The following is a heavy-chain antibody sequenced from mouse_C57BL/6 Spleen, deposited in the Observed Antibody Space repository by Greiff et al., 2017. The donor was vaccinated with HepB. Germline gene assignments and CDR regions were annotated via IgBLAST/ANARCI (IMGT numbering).Heavy chain of an antibody. J-gene: IGHJ4*01. Sequence: QVHVKQSGAELARPGASVKLSCKASGYTFTSYGISWVKQRTGQGLEWIGEIYPRSGNTYYNEKFKGKATLTADKSSSTAYMELRSLTSEDSAVYFCARFTTVVADYWGQGTSVTVSS. D-gene: IGHD1-1*01. CDR3: ARFTTVVADY. CDR1: GYTFTSYG. V-gene: IGHV1-81*01. CDR2: IYPRSGNT.